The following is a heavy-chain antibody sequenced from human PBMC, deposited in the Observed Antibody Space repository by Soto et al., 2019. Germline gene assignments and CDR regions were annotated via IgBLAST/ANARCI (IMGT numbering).Heavy chain of an antibody. V-gene: IGHV4-59*03. CDR1: GGSISSYY. J-gene: IGHJ5*02. Sequence: PSETLFLTCTVSGGSISSYYWSWIRQPPGKGLEWIGYIYYSGCTNYNPSLKSRVTISVDTSKNQFSLRLSSVTAADTAIYYCATRITVFGLLIPPFDPWGQGTQVTVSS. CDR2: IYYSGCT. CDR3: ATRITVFGLLIPPFDP. D-gene: IGHD3-3*01.